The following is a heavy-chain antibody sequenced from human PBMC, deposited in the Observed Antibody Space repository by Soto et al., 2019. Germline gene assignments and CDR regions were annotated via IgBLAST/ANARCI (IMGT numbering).Heavy chain of an antibody. J-gene: IGHJ4*02. D-gene: IGHD3-9*01. CDR2: IKGEAVGGTA. V-gene: IGHV3-15*01. CDR3: TTGTWLPEDW. Sequence: GGSLRLSCEASGFTFNNAWMSWVRQAPGKGLEWVGRIKGEAVGGTADYNVPLXXRFIIARDDSKXTLYLXNNDLGTEETAVYYCTTGTWLPEDWWGQGTLVTVSS. CDR1: GFTFNNAW.